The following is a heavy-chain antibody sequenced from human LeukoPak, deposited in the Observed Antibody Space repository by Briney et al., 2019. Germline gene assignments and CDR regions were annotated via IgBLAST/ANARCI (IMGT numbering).Heavy chain of an antibody. CDR2: ISGDAGRT. Sequence: GGTPRLSCAASGFTFSSYGMNWVRQAPGKGLEWVSGISGDAGRTYYADSVKGRFTIYRDNSKNTLYLQMNSLRAEDTAVYYCAKDMYGFLDARFDYWGQGTLVTVSS. CDR1: GFTFSSYG. J-gene: IGHJ4*02. CDR3: AKDMYGFLDARFDY. D-gene: IGHD3/OR15-3a*01. V-gene: IGHV3-23*01.